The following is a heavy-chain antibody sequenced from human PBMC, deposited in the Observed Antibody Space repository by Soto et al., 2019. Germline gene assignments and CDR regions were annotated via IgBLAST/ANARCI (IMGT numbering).Heavy chain of an antibody. Sequence: ASVKVSCKASGYTFTSYGISWVRQAPGQGLEWMGWISAYNGNTNHAQKLQGRVTMTTDTSTSTAYMELRNLRSDDTAVYYCARHPASIVLMVYFDYWGQGTLVTVSS. V-gene: IGHV1-18*01. CDR1: GYTFTSYG. J-gene: IGHJ4*02. D-gene: IGHD2-8*01. CDR3: ARHPASIVLMVYFDY. CDR2: ISAYNGNT.